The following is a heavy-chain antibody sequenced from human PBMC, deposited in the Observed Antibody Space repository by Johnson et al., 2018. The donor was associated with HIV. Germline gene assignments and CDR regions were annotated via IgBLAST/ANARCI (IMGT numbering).Heavy chain of an antibody. V-gene: IGHV3-23*04. J-gene: IGHJ3*02. CDR2: VSATGDST. CDR3: ARATSASGTDNDAFDI. Sequence: VQLVESGGGLVQPGGSLRLSCAASGFTFRSYAMGWVRQAPGEGLEWVSVVSATGDSTSYADSVKGRFTISRDNSKNTLYVQMNSLRAEDTAIYHCARATSASGTDNDAFDIWGQGTMVTVSS. CDR1: GFTFRSYA. D-gene: IGHD6-13*01.